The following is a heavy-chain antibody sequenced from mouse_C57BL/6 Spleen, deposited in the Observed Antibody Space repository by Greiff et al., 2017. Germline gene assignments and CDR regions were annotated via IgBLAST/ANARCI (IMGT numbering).Heavy chain of an antibody. CDR2: IWSGGST. CDR3: ARMNDGDYCDY. J-gene: IGHJ2*01. D-gene: IGHD2-12*01. Sequence: VKLMESGPGLVQPSQSLSITCTVSGFSLTSYGVHWVRQSPGKGLEWLGVIWSGGSTDYNAAFISRLSISKDNSKSQVFFKMNRLQADDTDIYYCARMNDGDYCDYGGQGTTLTVAS. V-gene: IGHV2-2*01. CDR1: GFSLTSYG.